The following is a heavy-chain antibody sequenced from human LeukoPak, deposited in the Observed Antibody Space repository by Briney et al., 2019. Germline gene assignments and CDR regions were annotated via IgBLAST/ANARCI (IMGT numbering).Heavy chain of an antibody. D-gene: IGHD3-22*01. CDR3: ARLKFYDSTGYSPGHYMDV. J-gene: IGHJ6*03. CDR1: GGPMYSYY. Sequence: SDTLSLTCTVSGGPMYSYYWSWIRQTAGKGLEWIGRLYPGVSTNYNPSLKSRVTMPVDTSKNQFALKLSAVTAADTAVYYCARLKFYDSTGYSPGHYMDVWGRGTTVTVSS. V-gene: IGHV4-4*07. CDR2: LYPGVST.